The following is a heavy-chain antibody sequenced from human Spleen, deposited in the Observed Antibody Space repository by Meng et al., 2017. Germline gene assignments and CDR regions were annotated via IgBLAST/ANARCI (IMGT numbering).Heavy chain of an antibody. J-gene: IGHJ6*02. Sequence: GESLKISCAASGFTFSDYYMSWIRQAPGKGLEWVSYISSSGRTIYYADSVKGRFTISRDNAKNSLYLQMDSLRAEDTAVYYCAREMDSPYYYYYGMDVWGQGTTVTVSS. CDR2: ISSSGRTI. CDR1: GFTFSDYY. CDR3: AREMDSPYYYYYGMDV. D-gene: IGHD2-2*03. V-gene: IGHV3-11*01.